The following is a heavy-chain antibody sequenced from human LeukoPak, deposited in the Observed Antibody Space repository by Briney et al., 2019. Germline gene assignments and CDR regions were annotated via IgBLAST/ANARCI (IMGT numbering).Heavy chain of an antibody. D-gene: IGHD1-1*01. J-gene: IGHJ4*02. V-gene: IGHV3-74*01. CDR2: INSDGSST. CDR1: GFTFSSYW. Sequence: PGGSLRLSCAASGFTFSSYWMHWVRQAPGKGLVWVSRINSDGSSTSYADSVKGRFTISRDNAKNTLYLQMNSLRAEDTAVYYCARGTTGGAFDYWGQGTLVTVSS. CDR3: ARGTTGGAFDY.